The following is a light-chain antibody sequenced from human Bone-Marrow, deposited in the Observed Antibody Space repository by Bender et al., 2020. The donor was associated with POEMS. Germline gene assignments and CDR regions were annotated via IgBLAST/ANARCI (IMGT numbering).Light chain of an antibody. CDR2: INN. CDR1: SSNIGTNP. Sequence: QSVLTQPPSASGTPGQRVTISCSGSSSNIGTNPVNWYQQLPGTAPNLLIYINNQRPSAVPYRCSGSKSGTSASLAISGLQSDDEADYYCAKWDDTLDGPEWVFGGGTKLTVL. V-gene: IGLV1-44*01. CDR3: AKWDDTLDGPEWV. J-gene: IGLJ2*01.